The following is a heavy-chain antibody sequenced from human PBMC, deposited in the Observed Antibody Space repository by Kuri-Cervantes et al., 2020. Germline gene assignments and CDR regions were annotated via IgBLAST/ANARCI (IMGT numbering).Heavy chain of an antibody. J-gene: IGHJ4*02. V-gene: IGHV4-59*01. CDR2: IYNSGST. Sequence: SETLSLTCTVSGASISTYYWSWIRQPPGKGLEWIGYIYNSGSTNYNPSLKSRVTISVDTSKNQFSLKLSSVTAADTAVYHCASGSSGWYMNWGQGTLVTVSS. CDR1: GASISTYY. D-gene: IGHD6-19*01. CDR3: ASGSSGWYMN.